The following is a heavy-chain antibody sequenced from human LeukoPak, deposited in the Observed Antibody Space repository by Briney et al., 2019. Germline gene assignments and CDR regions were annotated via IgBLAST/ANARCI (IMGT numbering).Heavy chain of an antibody. J-gene: IGHJ4*02. V-gene: IGHV3-7*01. CDR1: GFTFSNRW. CDR3: VRLLGSVTTYDF. Sequence: GGSLTLSCLLSGFTFSNRWMSWVRHAPGKGLECVANIRPDGGGAYYLDSVKGRVTISRDNAENTLFLQMNSLRAEYTAVYYCVRLLGSVTTYDFWGQGTLVTVSS. D-gene: IGHD4-11*01. CDR2: IRPDGGGA.